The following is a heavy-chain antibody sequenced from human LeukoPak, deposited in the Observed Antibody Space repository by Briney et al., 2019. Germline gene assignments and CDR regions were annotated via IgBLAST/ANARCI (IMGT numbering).Heavy chain of an antibody. V-gene: IGHV3-7*05. J-gene: IGHJ4*02. CDR3: ARGTGLDY. D-gene: IGHD2-8*02. Sequence: GGSPRLSCAASGFXFSNYWISWVRQAPGKGLEWVANIKQDGSDKYYVDSVKGRFTISRDNAKNSLYLQMNSLSAEDTAVYYCARGTGLDYWGQGTLVTVSS. CDR2: IKQDGSDK. CDR1: GFXFSNYW.